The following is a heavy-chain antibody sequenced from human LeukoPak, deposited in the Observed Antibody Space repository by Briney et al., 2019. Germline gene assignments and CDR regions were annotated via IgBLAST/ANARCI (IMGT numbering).Heavy chain of an antibody. D-gene: IGHD3-16*01. CDR1: GFTFSSYG. Sequence: GGSLRLSWAASGFTFSSYGMHWVRQAPGKGLEWVAVIWYDGSNKYYADSVKGRFTISRDNSKNTLYLQMNSLRAEDTAVYYCARDLIGGRAFDYWGQGTLVTVSS. CDR3: ARDLIGGRAFDY. V-gene: IGHV3-33*01. CDR2: IWYDGSNK. J-gene: IGHJ4*02.